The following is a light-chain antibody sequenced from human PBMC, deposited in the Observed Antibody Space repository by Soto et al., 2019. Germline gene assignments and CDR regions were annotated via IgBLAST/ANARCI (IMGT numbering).Light chain of an antibody. CDR1: QSVSSNY. CDR2: GAS. CDR3: QQYSSLWT. J-gene: IGKJ1*01. V-gene: IGKV3-20*01. Sequence: DIVLTQYPGTLSLSPGERATLSCRASQSVSSNYLAWCQQKPGQAPRLLIYGASSRATGIPDRFSGSGSGTDFTLSISRLEPEDFAVYYCQQYSSLWTFGQGTKVDIK.